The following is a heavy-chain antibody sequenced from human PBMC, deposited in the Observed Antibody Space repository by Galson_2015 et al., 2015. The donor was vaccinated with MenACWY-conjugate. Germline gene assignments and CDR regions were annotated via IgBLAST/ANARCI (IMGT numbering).Heavy chain of an antibody. CDR3: ARVVPSAMIHGFDY. D-gene: IGHD2-2*01. J-gene: IGHJ4*02. V-gene: IGHV3-21*01. CDR1: GFTFNNYD. CDR2: ISTSSTNI. Sequence: SLRLSCATSGFTFNNYDMNWVRQAPGKGLEWVSSISTSSTNIYYADSVKGRFTISRDNAKNSVYLQMNSLRAEDTAVYFRARVVPSAMIHGFDYWGQGTLVTVSS.